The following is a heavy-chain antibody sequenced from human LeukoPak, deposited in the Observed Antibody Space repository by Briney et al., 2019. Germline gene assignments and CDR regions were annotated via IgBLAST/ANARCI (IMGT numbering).Heavy chain of an antibody. CDR2: IYYSGST. D-gene: IGHD1-26*01. J-gene: IGHJ4*02. CDR3: ARHTGSYLTFDY. V-gene: IGHV4-39*01. Sequence: SETLSLTCTVSGGSISSYYWGWIRQPPGKGLEWIGSIYYSGSTYYNPSLKSRVTISVDTSKNQFSLKLSSVTAADTAVYYCARHTGSYLTFDYWGQGTLVTVSS. CDR1: GGSISSYY.